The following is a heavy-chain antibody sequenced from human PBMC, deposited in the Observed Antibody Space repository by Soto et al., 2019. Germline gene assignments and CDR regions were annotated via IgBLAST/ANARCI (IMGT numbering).Heavy chain of an antibody. V-gene: IGHV4-4*07. J-gene: IGHJ4*02. Sequence: QVQLQELGPGLVRPLETLSLTCKVSGGSITSYRWSWIRQSAGKGLEWIGRINTSGNTHYNPSLKSRVTVSIDTSQNQFFLTVTSVTAADSAVYYCARESGDNWDYEAYWGQGTPVTVSS. D-gene: IGHD1-7*01. CDR2: INTSGNT. CDR1: GGSITSYR. CDR3: ARESGDNWDYEAY.